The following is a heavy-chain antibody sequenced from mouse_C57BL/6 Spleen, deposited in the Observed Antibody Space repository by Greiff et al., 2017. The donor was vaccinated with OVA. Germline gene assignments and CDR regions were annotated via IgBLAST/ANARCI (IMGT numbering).Heavy chain of an antibody. CDR2: IYPRSGNT. CDR3: AREDGSSYGY. J-gene: IGHJ2*01. Sequence: QVQLKESGAELARPGASVKLSCKASGYTFTSYGISWVKQRTGQGLEWIGEIYPRSGNTYYNEKFKGKATLTADKSSSTAYMELRSLTSEDSAVYFCAREDGSSYGYWGQGTTLTVSS. D-gene: IGHD1-1*01. V-gene: IGHV1-81*01. CDR1: GYTFTSYG.